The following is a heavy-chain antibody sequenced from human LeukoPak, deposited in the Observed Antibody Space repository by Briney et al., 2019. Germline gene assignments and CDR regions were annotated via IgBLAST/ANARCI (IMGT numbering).Heavy chain of an antibody. D-gene: IGHD5-18*01. J-gene: IGHJ4*02. CDR1: IGSISNYY. V-gene: IGHV4-59*01. Sequence: PSETLSLTCTVSIGSISNYYWSWIRQPPGKGLEWIGYISYSGSTKYNPSLKSRVTISVDTSKNQFSLKLSSVTAADTAMYCCARDSYNYGSGSLDYWGRGTLVTVSS. CDR2: ISYSGST. CDR3: ARDSYNYGSGSLDY.